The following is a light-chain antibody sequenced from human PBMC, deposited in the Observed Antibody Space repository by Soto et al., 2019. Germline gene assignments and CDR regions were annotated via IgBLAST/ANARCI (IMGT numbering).Light chain of an antibody. V-gene: IGLV2-14*01. CDR1: SSDVGGYNY. CDR3: SSHTTRNTWV. J-gene: IGLJ3*02. Sequence: QSALTQPASVSGSPGQSIAISCTGTSSDVGGYNYVSWYQHHPGKAPKLMIYEVSNRPSGVSNRFSGSKSGNTASLTISGLQAEDEADYYCSSHTTRNTWVFGGGTKLTVL. CDR2: EVS.